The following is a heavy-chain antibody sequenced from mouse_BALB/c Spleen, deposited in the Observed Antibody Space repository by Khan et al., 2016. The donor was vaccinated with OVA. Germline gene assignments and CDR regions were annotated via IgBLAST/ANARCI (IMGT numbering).Heavy chain of an antibody. CDR2: IFPGNSDT. CDR3: TSGGYSSVAY. V-gene: IGHV1-5*01. J-gene: IGHJ3*01. CDR1: GYSFTDYL. Sequence: VQLQQSGTVLARPGASVKMSCKASGYSFTDYLIHWVKQRPGQGLEWIGDIFPGNSDTTYNQKFRDKAKLTVDTSASAAYMELSSLTNDDSAVYDCTSGGYSSVAYWGQGTLVTVSA. D-gene: IGHD1-3*01.